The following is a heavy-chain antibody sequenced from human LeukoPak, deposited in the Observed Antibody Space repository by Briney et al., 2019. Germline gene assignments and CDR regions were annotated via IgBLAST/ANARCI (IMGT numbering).Heavy chain of an antibody. CDR1: GFTFSSYS. J-gene: IGHJ4*02. CDR3: ARDYDILTGYSQNDY. Sequence: GGSLRPSCAASGFTFSSYSMNWVRQAPGKGLEWISYIRSSSRTIYYADSVKGRFTISRDNAKNSLFLQMNSLRAEDTAVYYCARDYDILTGYSQNDYWGQGTLVTVSS. D-gene: IGHD3-9*01. V-gene: IGHV3-48*01. CDR2: IRSSSRTI.